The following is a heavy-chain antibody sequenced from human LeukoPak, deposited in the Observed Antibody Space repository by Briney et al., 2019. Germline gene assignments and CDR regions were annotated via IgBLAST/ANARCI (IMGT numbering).Heavy chain of an antibody. V-gene: IGHV1-2*02. D-gene: IGHD6-19*01. Sequence: ASVKVSCKASGYTFTGYYMHWVRQAPVQGLEWMGWINPNSGGTNYAQKFQGRVTMTRDTSISTAYMELSRLRSDDTAVYYCARVGVAGPNWFDPWGQGTLVTVSS. J-gene: IGHJ5*02. CDR1: GYTFTGYY. CDR3: ARVGVAGPNWFDP. CDR2: INPNSGGT.